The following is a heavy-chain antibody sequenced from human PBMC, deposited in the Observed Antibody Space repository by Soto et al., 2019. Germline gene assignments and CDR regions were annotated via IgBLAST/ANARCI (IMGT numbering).Heavy chain of an antibody. CDR3: ATPTSNYYGSGSYFDY. D-gene: IGHD3-10*01. CDR2: IYYSGST. J-gene: IGHJ4*02. V-gene: IGHV4-39*01. CDR1: GGSISSSSYY. Sequence: SETLSLTCTVSGGSISSSSYYWGWIRQPPGKGLEWIGSIYYSGSTYYNPSLKSRVTITVDTSKNQFSLKLSSVTAADTAVYYCATPTSNYYGSGSYFDYWGQGTLVTVSS.